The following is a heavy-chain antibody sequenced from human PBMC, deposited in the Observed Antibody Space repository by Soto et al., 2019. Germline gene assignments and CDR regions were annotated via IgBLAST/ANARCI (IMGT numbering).Heavy chain of an antibody. D-gene: IGHD3-10*01. CDR1: GFAFSSYA. CDR3: ATARERYISWSYVHIGYYGMDV. CDR2: ISASGDSA. Sequence: EVQLLESGGNLVQPGGSLRLSCAASGFAFSSYAMNWVRQAPGKGLEWVSGISASGDSAYYADSVKGRFTISRDNSKNTLYQQMNSLRAEDTAVNYCATARERYISWSYVHIGYYGMDVWGQGTTVTVSS. J-gene: IGHJ6*02. V-gene: IGHV3-23*01.